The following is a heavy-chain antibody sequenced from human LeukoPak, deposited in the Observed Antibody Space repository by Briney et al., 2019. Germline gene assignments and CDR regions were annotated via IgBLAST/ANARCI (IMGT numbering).Heavy chain of an antibody. CDR1: GFIFSSYG. J-gene: IGHJ4*02. CDR3: AKEEGIVGALTGIDY. D-gene: IGHD1-26*01. V-gene: IGHV3-30*18. Sequence: GRSLRLSCAASGFIFSSYGMHWVRQAPGKGLEWVAVILHDGRNKYYADSVEGRFTISRDTSKNTLYLQMNSLRAEDTAVYYCAKEEGIVGALTGIDYWGQGTLVTVSS. CDR2: ILHDGRNK.